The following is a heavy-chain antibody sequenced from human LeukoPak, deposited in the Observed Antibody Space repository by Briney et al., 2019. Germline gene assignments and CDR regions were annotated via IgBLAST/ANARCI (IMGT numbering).Heavy chain of an antibody. CDR1: GFTFSSYA. J-gene: IGHJ4*02. Sequence: GGSLRLSCAASGFTFSSYAMHWVRQAPGKGLEWVAFIRYDERNKYYSDSVKGRFTISRDNSKNTLYLQMNSLRAEDTAVYYCAKDVSRILTGARNYFDSWGQGTLVTVSS. D-gene: IGHD3-9*01. V-gene: IGHV3-30*02. CDR3: AKDVSRILTGARNYFDS. CDR2: IRYDERNK.